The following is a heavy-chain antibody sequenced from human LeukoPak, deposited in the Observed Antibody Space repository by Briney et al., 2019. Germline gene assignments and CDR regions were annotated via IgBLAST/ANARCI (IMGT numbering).Heavy chain of an antibody. J-gene: IGHJ4*02. D-gene: IGHD1-26*01. CDR3: ARDDGSSSFDY. V-gene: IGHV1-18*01. CDR1: GYAFSGNG. Sequence: ASMKVSCKASGYAFSGNGITWVRQAPGQGLEWMGWISGYNGNTNSAQKLQGRVTMTTDTSTSTAYMELRSLRSDDTAVYYCARDDGSSSFDYWGQGTLVTVSS. CDR2: ISGYNGNT.